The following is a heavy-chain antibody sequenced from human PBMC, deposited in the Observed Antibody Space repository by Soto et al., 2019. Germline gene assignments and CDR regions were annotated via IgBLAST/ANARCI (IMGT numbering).Heavy chain of an antibody. CDR1: GGSFSGYY. V-gene: IGHV4-34*01. Sequence: QVQLRQWGAGLLKPSETLSLTCAVYGGSFSGYYWSWIRQPPGKGLEWSGEINHSGSTNYNPSLKSRVTISVDTSKNQFSLKLSSVTDADTAVYYCAGTIFGVVTGYYYGMDVWGQGTTVTVSS. J-gene: IGHJ6*02. CDR2: INHSGST. CDR3: AGTIFGVVTGYYYGMDV. D-gene: IGHD3-3*01.